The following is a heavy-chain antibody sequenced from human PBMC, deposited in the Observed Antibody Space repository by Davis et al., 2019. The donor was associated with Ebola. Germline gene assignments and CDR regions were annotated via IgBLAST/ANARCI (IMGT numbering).Heavy chain of an antibody. V-gene: IGHV3-48*02. J-gene: IGHJ6*02. CDR2: ISSSSSTI. CDR1: GFTFSSYS. Sequence: PGGSLRLSCAASGFTFSSYSMNWVRQAPGKGLEWVSYISSSSSTIYYADSVKGRFTISRDNAKNSLYLQMNSLRDEDTAVYYCARDREWELLRPVHYYYYYGMDVWGQGTTVTVSS. D-gene: IGHD1-26*01. CDR3: ARDREWELLRPVHYYYYYGMDV.